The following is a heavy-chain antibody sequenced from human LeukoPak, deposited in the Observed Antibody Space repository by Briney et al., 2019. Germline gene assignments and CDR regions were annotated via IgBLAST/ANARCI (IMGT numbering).Heavy chain of an antibody. CDR1: GFTFSNYA. CDR2: INSDGSST. Sequence: PGASLRLSCAASGFTFSNYAMSWVRQAPGKGLVWVSRINSDGSSTSYADSVKGRFTISRDNAKNTLYLQMNSLRAEDTAVYYCARGYYGSGSYYSPWFDPWGQGTLVTVSS. D-gene: IGHD3-10*01. J-gene: IGHJ5*02. CDR3: ARGYYGSGSYYSPWFDP. V-gene: IGHV3-74*01.